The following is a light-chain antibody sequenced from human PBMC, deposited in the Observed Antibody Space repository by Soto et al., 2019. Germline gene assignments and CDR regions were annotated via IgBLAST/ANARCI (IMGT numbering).Light chain of an antibody. CDR3: QQRSYWLS. CDR2: EAS. J-gene: IGKJ4*01. V-gene: IGKV3-11*01. CDR1: QSVSNY. Sequence: EIVLTQSPATLSLSPGERATLSCRASQSVSNYLAWYQQKPGQAPRLLIYEASNRASGIPARFSGSGSGTDFTLTISSLEPEEFAGYYCQQRSYWLSFGGGTKVEIK.